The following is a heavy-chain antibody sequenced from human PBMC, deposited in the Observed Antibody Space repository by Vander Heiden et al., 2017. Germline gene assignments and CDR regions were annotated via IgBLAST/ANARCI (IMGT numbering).Heavy chain of an antibody. V-gene: IGHV3-30*18. Sequence: GESGGGVVQPGRSLRLSSAASGFTFSNYGMHWVRQAPGKGLDWVAVISYDGSDKYHADSVEGRFTISRDNSKKMVYLEMNKLGAEDTAVYFCAKDYYGYIWGRHRYTAIEYWGQGALVTVSS. CDR3: AKDYYGYIWGRHRYTAIEY. D-gene: IGHD3-16*02. CDR1: GFTFSNYG. J-gene: IGHJ4*02. CDR2: ISYDGSDK.